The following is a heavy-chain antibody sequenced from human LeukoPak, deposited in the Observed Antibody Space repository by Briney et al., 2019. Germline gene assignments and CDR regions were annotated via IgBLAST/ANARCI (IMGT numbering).Heavy chain of an antibody. V-gene: IGHV3-23*01. D-gene: IGHD3-10*01. CDR1: GFTFRIFG. CDR3: VKGGPMNLASTTMHLLVDY. J-gene: IGHJ4*02. Sequence: GGSLRLSCAASGFTFRIFGMSWVRQGPGKGLEWVSGISDSGSSTHSADSVKGRFTISRDNSKNTLYLQMNSLRAEDTAVYYCVKGGPMNLASTTMHLLVDYWGQGTVVTVSS. CDR2: ISDSGSST.